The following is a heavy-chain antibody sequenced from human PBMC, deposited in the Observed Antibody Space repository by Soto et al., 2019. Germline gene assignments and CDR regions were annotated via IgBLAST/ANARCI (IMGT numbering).Heavy chain of an antibody. D-gene: IGHD2-21*02. V-gene: IGHV4-59*08. CDR3: ARHRRGVTSDYYYYYMDV. CDR1: GGSFSSYY. CDR2: IYYSGTT. Sequence: SETLSLTCSVSGGSFSSYYWSWIRQSPGKGLEWIGYIYYSGTTNYNPSLRSRVTISVDTSKNQFSLKLNSVTAADTAVYYCARHRRGVTSDYYYYYMDVWGKGTTVTVSS. J-gene: IGHJ6*03.